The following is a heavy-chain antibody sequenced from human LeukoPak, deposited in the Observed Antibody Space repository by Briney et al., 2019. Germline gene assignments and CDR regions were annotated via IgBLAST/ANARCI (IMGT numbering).Heavy chain of an antibody. V-gene: IGHV1-2*02. Sequence: ASVKVSCKASGYTFTGYYMHWVRQAPGQGLEWMGWINPNSGGTNYAQKFQGRVTMTRDTSISTAYMELSRLRSDDTAVYYCARPQTYYDSSGYYLGDWGQGTLVTVSS. D-gene: IGHD3-22*01. J-gene: IGHJ4*02. CDR1: GYTFTGYY. CDR2: INPNSGGT. CDR3: ARPQTYYDSSGYYLGD.